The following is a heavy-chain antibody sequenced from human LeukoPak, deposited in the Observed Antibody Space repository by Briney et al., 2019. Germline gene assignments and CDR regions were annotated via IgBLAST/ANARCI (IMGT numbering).Heavy chain of an antibody. CDR3: PRTDYGDLNWFDP. Sequence: SETLSLTCTVSGGSISSYYWSWIRQPPGKGLEWIGYIYYSGSTNYNPSLKSRVTISVDTSKNQFSLKLSSVTAADTAVYYCPRTDYGDLNWFDPWGQGTLVTVSS. J-gene: IGHJ5*02. CDR1: GGSISSYY. CDR2: IYYSGST. D-gene: IGHD4-17*01. V-gene: IGHV4-59*01.